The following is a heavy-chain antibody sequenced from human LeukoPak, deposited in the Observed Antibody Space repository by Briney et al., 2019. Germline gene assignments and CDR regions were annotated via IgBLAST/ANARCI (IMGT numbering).Heavy chain of an antibody. Sequence: HPGGSLRLSCAASGFTFSNYWMHWVRQVPGKGLVWVSRIGTDGSSTTYADYVKGRFTISRDNAKNTLYLQMNSLRAEDTAVYYCASTLSSSPHWGRGTLVTVSS. V-gene: IGHV3-74*01. D-gene: IGHD6-6*01. CDR3: ASTLSSSPH. CDR1: GFTFSNYW. J-gene: IGHJ4*02. CDR2: IGTDGSST.